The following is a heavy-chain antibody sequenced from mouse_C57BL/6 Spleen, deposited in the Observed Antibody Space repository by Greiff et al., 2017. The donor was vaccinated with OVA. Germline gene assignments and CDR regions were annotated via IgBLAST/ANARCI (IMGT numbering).Heavy chain of an antibody. Sequence: QVQLQQSGAELAKPGASVKLSCKASGYTFTSYWMHWVKQRPGQGLEWIGYINPSSGYTKYNQKFKDKATLPADKSSSTAYMQLSSLTYEDSAVYYCARGYYGSSYDYAMDYWGQGTSVTVSS. CDR3: ARGYYGSSYDYAMDY. D-gene: IGHD1-1*01. J-gene: IGHJ4*01. CDR2: INPSSGYT. V-gene: IGHV1-7*01. CDR1: GYTFTSYW.